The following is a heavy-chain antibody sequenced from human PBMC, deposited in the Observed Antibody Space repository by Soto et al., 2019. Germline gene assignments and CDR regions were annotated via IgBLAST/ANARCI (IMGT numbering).Heavy chain of an antibody. CDR3: ATVGIWFGELPRTFDP. V-gene: IGHV1-24*01. CDR2: FDPEDGET. J-gene: IGHJ5*02. CDR1: GYTLTELS. D-gene: IGHD3-10*01. Sequence: ASVKVSCKVSGYTLTELSMHWVRQAPGKGLEWMGGFDPEDGETIYAQKFQGRVTMTEDTSTDTAYMELSSLRSEDTAVYYCATVGIWFGELPRTFDPWGQGTLVTVSS.